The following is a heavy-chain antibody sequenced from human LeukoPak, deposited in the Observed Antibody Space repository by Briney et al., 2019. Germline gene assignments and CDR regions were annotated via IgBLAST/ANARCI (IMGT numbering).Heavy chain of an antibody. D-gene: IGHD4-17*01. Sequence: GGSLRLSCAASGFTFSSYAMSWVRQAPGKGLEWVSAISGSGGSTYYADSVKGRFTISRDNSKNTLYLQMNSLRAEDTAVYYCAKGHANGDYLLVNYYYYGGMDVWGQGTTVTVSS. V-gene: IGHV3-23*01. CDR3: AKGHANGDYLLVNYYYYGGMDV. J-gene: IGHJ6*02. CDR1: GFTFSSYA. CDR2: ISGSGGST.